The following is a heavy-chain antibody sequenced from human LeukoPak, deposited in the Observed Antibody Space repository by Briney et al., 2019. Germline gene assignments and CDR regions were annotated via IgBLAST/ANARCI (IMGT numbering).Heavy chain of an antibody. V-gene: IGHV1-69*13. Sequence: ASVKVSCKASGYTFTSYGISWVRQAPGQGLEWMGGIIPIFGTANYAQKFQGRVTITADESTSTAYMELSSLRSEDTAVYYCAILLAYCGGDCYPFDYWGQGTLVTVSS. J-gene: IGHJ4*02. CDR3: AILLAYCGGDCYPFDY. D-gene: IGHD2-21*02. CDR2: IIPIFGTA. CDR1: GYTFTSYG.